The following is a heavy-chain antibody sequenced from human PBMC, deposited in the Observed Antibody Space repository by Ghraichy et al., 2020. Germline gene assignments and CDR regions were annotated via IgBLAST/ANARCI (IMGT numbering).Heavy chain of an antibody. D-gene: IGHD3-10*01. CDR2: IYYSGST. Sequence: PLSLTCTVSGGSISSGDYYWSWIRQPPGKGLEWIGYIYYSGSTNYNPSLKSRGTISVDTSKNQFSLKLSSVTAADTAVYYCARDMVRGVYNWFDPWGQGTLVTVSS. J-gene: IGHJ5*02. V-gene: IGHV4-30-4*01. CDR1: GGSISSGDYY. CDR3: ARDMVRGVYNWFDP.